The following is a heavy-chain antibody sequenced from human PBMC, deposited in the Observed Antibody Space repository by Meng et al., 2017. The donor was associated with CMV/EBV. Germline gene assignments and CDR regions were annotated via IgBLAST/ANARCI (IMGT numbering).Heavy chain of an antibody. V-gene: IGHV3-53*01. CDR1: GFAVSGNY. Sequence: SCAASGFAVSGNYMSWVRQAPGKGLQWVSVIYSGDSTYYADSVKGRFTISRDNSKNTLYLQMNSLRAEDTAVYYCARAYDYGDYDSCYFDYWGQGTLVTVSS. J-gene: IGHJ4*02. CDR3: ARAYDYGDYDSCYFDY. CDR2: IYSGDST. D-gene: IGHD4-17*01.